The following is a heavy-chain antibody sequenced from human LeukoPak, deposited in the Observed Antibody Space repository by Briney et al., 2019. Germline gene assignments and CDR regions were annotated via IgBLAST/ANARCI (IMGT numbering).Heavy chain of an antibody. Sequence: GGSLRLSCEASGFPFSSYAMTWVRQAPGKGLEWVSSISSSSSYIYYADSVKGRFTISRDNAKNSLYLQMNSLRAEDTAVYYCARDRRAVAGKRDWYFDLWGRGTLVTVSS. CDR3: ARDRRAVAGKRDWYFDL. CDR2: ISSSSSYI. CDR1: GFPFSSYA. J-gene: IGHJ2*01. V-gene: IGHV3-21*01. D-gene: IGHD6-19*01.